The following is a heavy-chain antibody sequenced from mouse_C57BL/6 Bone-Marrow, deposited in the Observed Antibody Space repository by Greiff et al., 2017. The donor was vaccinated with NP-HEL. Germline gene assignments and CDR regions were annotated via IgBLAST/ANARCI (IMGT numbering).Heavy chain of an antibody. D-gene: IGHD1-1*01. Sequence: QVQLQQPGAELVRPGSSVKLSCKASGYTFTSYWMHWVKQRPIQGLEWIGNIDPSDSETHYNQKFKDKATLTVDKSSSTAYMQLSRLTSEDSAVYYCASSSYGYFDVWGTGTTVTVSS. CDR1: GYTFTSYW. J-gene: IGHJ1*03. CDR2: IDPSDSET. CDR3: ASSSYGYFDV. V-gene: IGHV1-52*01.